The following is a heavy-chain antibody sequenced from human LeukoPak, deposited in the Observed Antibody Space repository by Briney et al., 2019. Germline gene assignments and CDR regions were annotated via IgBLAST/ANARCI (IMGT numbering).Heavy chain of an antibody. CDR3: ARSRGIVATIPGY. CDR1: GGSISSYY. CDR2: IYYSGST. J-gene: IGHJ4*02. Sequence: SETLSLTCTVSGGSISSYYWSWIRQPPGKGLEWIGYIYYSGSTNYNPSLKSRVTISVDTSKNQFSLKLSSVTAADTAVYYCARSRGIVATIPGYWGQGTLVTVSS. V-gene: IGHV4-59*01. D-gene: IGHD5-12*01.